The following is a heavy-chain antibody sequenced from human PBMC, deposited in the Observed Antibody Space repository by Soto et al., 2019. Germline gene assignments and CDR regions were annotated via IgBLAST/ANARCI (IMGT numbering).Heavy chain of an antibody. Sequence: SQTLSLTCAISGDSVSSNSAAWNWIRQSPSRGLEWLRRTYYRSKWYNDYAVSVKSRITINPDTSKNQFSLQLNSVTPEDTAVYYCARDGFVVVPAAIDYWGQGTLVTVSS. D-gene: IGHD2-2*01. CDR3: ARDGFVVVPAAIDY. V-gene: IGHV6-1*01. CDR2: TYYRSKWYN. J-gene: IGHJ4*02. CDR1: GDSVSSNSAA.